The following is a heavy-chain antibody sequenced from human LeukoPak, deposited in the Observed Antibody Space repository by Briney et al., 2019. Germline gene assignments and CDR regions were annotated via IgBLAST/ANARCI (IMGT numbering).Heavy chain of an antibody. Sequence: SETLSLTCTVSGGSISNYYWNWIRQPTGKGLECIGRIHTSGSTNYSPSLKSRVTMSVDTSKNQFSLKLSSVTAADTAVYYCARDLGYGDYRFDYWGQGTLVTVSS. D-gene: IGHD4-17*01. CDR1: GGSISNYY. CDR2: IHTSGST. V-gene: IGHV4-4*07. CDR3: ARDLGYGDYRFDY. J-gene: IGHJ4*02.